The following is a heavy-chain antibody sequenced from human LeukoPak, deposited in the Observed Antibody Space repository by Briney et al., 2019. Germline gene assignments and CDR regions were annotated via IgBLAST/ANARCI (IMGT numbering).Heavy chain of an antibody. CDR1: GGSIRSNY. J-gene: IGHJ6*03. V-gene: IGHV4-59*01. D-gene: IGHD5-18*01. CDR2: IYYSGST. CDR3: ARDRGYSYGNYYYYYYMDV. Sequence: SETLSLTCTVSGGSIRSNYWSWIRQPPGKGLEWIGYIYYSGSTNYNPSLKSRVTISVDTSKNQFPLKLSSVTAADTAVYYCARDRGYSYGNYYYYYYMDVWGKGTTVTVSS.